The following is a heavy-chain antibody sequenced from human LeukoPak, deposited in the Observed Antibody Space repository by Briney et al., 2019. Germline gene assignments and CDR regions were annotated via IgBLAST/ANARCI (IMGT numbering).Heavy chain of an antibody. CDR3: ARDPPVFPYGYGMDV. V-gene: IGHV3-33*01. J-gene: IGHJ6*02. CDR2: IWYDGSNK. D-gene: IGHD3-10*01. CDR1: GFTFSSYG. Sequence: GRSLRLSCAASGFTFSSYGMHWVRQAPGKGLEWVAVIWYDGSNKYYADSVKGRFTISRDNSKNTLYLQMNSLRAEDTAVYYCARDPPVFPYGYGMDVWGQGTTVTVSS.